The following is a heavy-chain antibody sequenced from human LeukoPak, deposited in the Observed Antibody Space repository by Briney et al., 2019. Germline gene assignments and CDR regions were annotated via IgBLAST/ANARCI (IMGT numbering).Heavy chain of an antibody. CDR2: IYYSGST. D-gene: IGHD6-13*01. V-gene: IGHV4-61*01. CDR3: TRDPGLAAAGIPYYYYYGMDV. Sequence: SETLSLTCTVSGGSISSSSYYWSWIRQPPGKGLEWIGYIYYSGSTNYNPSLKSRVTISVDTSKNQFSLKLSSVTAADTAVYYCTRDPGLAAAGIPYYYYYGMDVWGQGTTVTVSS. J-gene: IGHJ6*02. CDR1: GGSISSSSYY.